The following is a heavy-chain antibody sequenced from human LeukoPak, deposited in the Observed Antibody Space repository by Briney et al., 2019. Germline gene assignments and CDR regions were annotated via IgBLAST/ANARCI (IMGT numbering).Heavy chain of an antibody. CDR3: AKGQELDDGVFDS. D-gene: IGHD1-1*01. Sequence: GGSLRLSCAASGFTFSSYEMNRVRQAPGKGLEWVSTIRSNGDTAYNADSVNGRFTISRDNSKNTLYLQMDSLRVEDTAIYYCAKGQELDDGVFDSWGQGTLVTVSS. J-gene: IGHJ4*02. CDR2: IRSNGDTA. V-gene: IGHV3-23*01. CDR1: GFTFSSYE.